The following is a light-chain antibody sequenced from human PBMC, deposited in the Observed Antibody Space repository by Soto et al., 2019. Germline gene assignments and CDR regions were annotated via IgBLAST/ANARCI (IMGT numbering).Light chain of an antibody. CDR1: QDIYNY. V-gene: IGKV1-27*01. J-gene: IGKJ3*01. CDR3: QKYYSAVFT. Sequence: DIQMTQSPSSLSASIGDSVTITCRASQDIYNYLAWYQQRPGQIPTLLIYHASTLQSGVPSRFSGSGSGTDFTLTISSLQPEDVATYDCQKYYSAVFTFGPGTKVDIK. CDR2: HAS.